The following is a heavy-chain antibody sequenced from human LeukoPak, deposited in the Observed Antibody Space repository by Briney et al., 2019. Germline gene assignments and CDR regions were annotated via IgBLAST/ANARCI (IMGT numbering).Heavy chain of an antibody. V-gene: IGHV1-8*01. Sequence: GASVKVSCKASGYTFTSYDINWVRQATGQGLEWMGWMNPNSGNTGYAQKFQGRVTMTRDTSTSTVYMELSSLRSEDTAVYYCARGYYDILTGYHFDGYFDYWGQGTLVTVSS. D-gene: IGHD3-9*01. CDR2: MNPNSGNT. CDR3: ARGYYDILTGYHFDGYFDY. J-gene: IGHJ4*02. CDR1: GYTFTSYD.